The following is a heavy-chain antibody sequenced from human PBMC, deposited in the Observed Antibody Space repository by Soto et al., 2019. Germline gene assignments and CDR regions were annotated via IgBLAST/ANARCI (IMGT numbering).Heavy chain of an antibody. Sequence: HPGGSLRLSCAASGFNFNIYWMHWVRQAPGKGLEWVSRIKNDGIITSYADSVKGRFTISRDKAAKTLYLQMNSLRAEDTAIYYCARDRFWSGLGYYGMDVWGEGTTVTV. V-gene: IGHV3-74*01. CDR3: ARDRFWSGLGYYGMDV. CDR2: IKNDGIIT. J-gene: IGHJ6*02. D-gene: IGHD3-3*01. CDR1: GFNFNIYW.